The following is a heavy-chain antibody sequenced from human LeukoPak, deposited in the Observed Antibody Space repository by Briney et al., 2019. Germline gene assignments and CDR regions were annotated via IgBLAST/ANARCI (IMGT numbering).Heavy chain of an antibody. CDR2: IYYSGST. V-gene: IGHV4-39*07. J-gene: IGHJ4*02. CDR3: ARGPNLAVAGDY. CDR1: GGSISSSSYY. Sequence: SETLSLTCTVSGGSISSSSYYWGWIRQPPGKGLEWIGSIYYSGSTYYNPSLKSRVTISVDTSKNQFSLKLSSVTAADTAVYYCARGPNLAVAGDYWGQGTLVTVSS. D-gene: IGHD6-19*01.